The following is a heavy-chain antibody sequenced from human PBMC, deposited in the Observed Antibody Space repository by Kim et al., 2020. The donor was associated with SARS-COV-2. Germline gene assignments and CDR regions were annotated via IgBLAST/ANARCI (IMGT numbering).Heavy chain of an antibody. D-gene: IGHD3-16*01. CDR3: ARRDGGGGALDI. V-gene: IGHV4-4*02. CDR2: IFQSGSA. CDR1: GGSIISGDW. Sequence: SETLSLTCAVSGGSIISGDWWSWVRQPPGKGLEWIGEIFQSGSANYNPSLKSRVTLSVDNSKNQFSLTLTSVTAADTAVYYCARRDGGGGALDIWVQGT. J-gene: IGHJ3*02.